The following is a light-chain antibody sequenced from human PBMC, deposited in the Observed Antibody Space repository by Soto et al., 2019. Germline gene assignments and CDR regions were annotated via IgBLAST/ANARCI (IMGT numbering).Light chain of an antibody. CDR1: SSDVGSYNL. CDR2: EGS. V-gene: IGLV2-23*01. Sequence: QSVLTQPASVSGSPGQSITISCTGTSSDVGSYNLVSWYQQHPGKAPKLMFYEGSKRPSGVSNRFSGSKSGNTASLTISGLQAEDEADYYCCSYAGSSTLVVFGTGTKLTVL. J-gene: IGLJ1*01. CDR3: CSYAGSSTLVV.